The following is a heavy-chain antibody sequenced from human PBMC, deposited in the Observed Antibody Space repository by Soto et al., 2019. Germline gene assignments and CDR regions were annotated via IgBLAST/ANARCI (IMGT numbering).Heavy chain of an antibody. CDR1: GYTFTSYY. CDR2: INPSGGST. J-gene: IGHJ5*02. D-gene: IGHD4-4*01. V-gene: IGHV1-46*01. Sequence: GASVKVSCKASGYTFTSYYMHWVRQAPGQGLEWMGIINPSGGSTSYAQKFQGRVTMTRDTSTSTVYMELSSLRSEDTAVYYCARVGYSNYRGGLNWFDPWGQGTLVTVSS. CDR3: ARVGYSNYRGGLNWFDP.